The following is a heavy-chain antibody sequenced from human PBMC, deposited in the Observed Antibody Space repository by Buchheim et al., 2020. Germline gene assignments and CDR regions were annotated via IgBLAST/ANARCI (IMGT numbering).Heavy chain of an antibody. CDR3: ARGRIVVVPAASWYFDY. CDR2: IYYSGST. Sequence: QVQLQESGPGLVKPSQTLSLTCTVSGGSISSGGYYWSWIRQHPGKSLEWIGYIYYSGSTYYNPSIKSRVTISVDTSKNQFSLKLSSVTAADTAVYYCARGRIVVVPAASWYFDYWGQGTL. D-gene: IGHD2-2*01. V-gene: IGHV4-31*03. J-gene: IGHJ4*02. CDR1: GGSISSGGYY.